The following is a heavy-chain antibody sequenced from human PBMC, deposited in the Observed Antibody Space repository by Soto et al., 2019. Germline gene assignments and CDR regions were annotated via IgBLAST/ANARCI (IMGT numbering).Heavy chain of an antibody. CDR2: IWHDGNNK. J-gene: IGHJ6*02. V-gene: IGHV3-33*01. CDR1: GFTFSNYG. Sequence: QVQLVESGGGVVQPGRSLRLSCAASGFTFSNYGMHWVRQAPGKGLEWVAIIWHDGNNKYYADSVRGRFTISRDNSKNRLYLQMNSLRAEDTAVYYCASDLVGASDSYGLDVWGQGTPVTVSS. CDR3: ASDLVGASDSYGLDV. D-gene: IGHD1-26*01.